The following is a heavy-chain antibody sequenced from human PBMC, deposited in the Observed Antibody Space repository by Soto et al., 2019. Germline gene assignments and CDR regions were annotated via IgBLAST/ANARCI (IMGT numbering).Heavy chain of an antibody. CDR2: IYPGDSDT. CDR1: GYSFTSYW. CDR3: ERIFRGGAGSHKDYYYYGMDV. J-gene: IGHJ6*02. D-gene: IGHD6-13*01. V-gene: IGHV5-51*01. Sequence: GESLKISCKGSGYSFTSYWIGWVRQMPGKGLEWMGIIYPGDSDTRYSPSFQGQVTISADKSISTAYLQWSSLKASDTAMYYCERIFRGGAGSHKDYYYYGMDVWGQGTTVTVSS.